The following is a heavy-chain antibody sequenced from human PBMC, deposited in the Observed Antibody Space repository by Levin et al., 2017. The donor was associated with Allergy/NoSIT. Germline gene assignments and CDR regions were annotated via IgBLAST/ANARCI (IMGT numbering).Heavy chain of an antibody. V-gene: IGHV3-23*01. CDR2: ITGSGRST. Sequence: PGGSLRLSCVASGFQFSDYAMSWVRQAPGKGLEWVSGITGSGRSTYYADLVKGRFTISRDNSKNTLYLQLNSLGDEDTAVYYCVGKTVAAAGLFWGQGTVVSVSS. D-gene: IGHD6-25*01. CDR1: GFQFSDYA. J-gene: IGHJ4*02. CDR3: VGKTVAAAGLF.